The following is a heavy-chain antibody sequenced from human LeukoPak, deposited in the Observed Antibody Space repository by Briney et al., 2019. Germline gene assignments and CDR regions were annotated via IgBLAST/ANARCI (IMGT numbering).Heavy chain of an antibody. CDR3: ARDLWREPTGYMDV. CDR2: INPKSADT. CDR1: GYTFTDYY. Sequence: GASVKVSCKASGYTFTDYYMYWVRQAPGQGLEGMGWINPKSADTNYGQKFRGRVTMPRDTSISTAYMELSRLRSDDTAVYYCARDLWREPTGYMDVWGKGTTVTVSS. V-gene: IGHV1-2*02. D-gene: IGHD1-26*01. J-gene: IGHJ6*03.